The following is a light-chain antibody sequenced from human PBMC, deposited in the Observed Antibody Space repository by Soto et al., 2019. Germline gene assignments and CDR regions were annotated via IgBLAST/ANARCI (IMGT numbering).Light chain of an antibody. CDR2: KAS. Sequence: DIQMTQSPSTLSGSVGDRVTITCRASQTISSWLAWYQQKPGKAPKLLIYKASTLKSEVPSRFSGSGSGTEFTLTISSLQPDDFAAYYCQHYNSYSEAFGHGTKVEL. CDR3: QHYNSYSEA. V-gene: IGKV1-5*03. CDR1: QTISSW. J-gene: IGKJ1*01.